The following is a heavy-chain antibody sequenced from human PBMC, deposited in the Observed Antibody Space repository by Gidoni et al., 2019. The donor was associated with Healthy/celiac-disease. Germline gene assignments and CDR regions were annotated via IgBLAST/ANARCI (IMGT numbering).Heavy chain of an antibody. Sequence: QLQLQESGPGLVKPSETLSLTCTVSGGSISSSSYYWGWIRQPPGKGLEWIGNIDYSGSTYYNPSLKSRVTISVDTSKNQFSLKLSSVTAADTAVYYCARQGWWLPFDHWGQGTLVTVSS. J-gene: IGHJ4*02. CDR2: IDYSGST. V-gene: IGHV4-39*01. CDR1: GGSISSSSYY. CDR3: ARQGWWLPFDH. D-gene: IGHD2-15*01.